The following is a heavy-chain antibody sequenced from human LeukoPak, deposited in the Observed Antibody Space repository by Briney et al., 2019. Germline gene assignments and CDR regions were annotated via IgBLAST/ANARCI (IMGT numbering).Heavy chain of an antibody. CDR1: GFSFNNAW. D-gene: IGHD3-10*01. CDR3: TTLWFGESTFVNP. Sequence: GGSLRLSCAASGFSFNNAWMSWVRQAPGKGLEWVGRIKSETDGGTTDYATPVKGSFTISRDDSKNTLYLQMNSLKPEDTAVYYCTTLWFGESTFVNPWGQGTLVTVSS. CDR2: IKSETDGGTT. V-gene: IGHV3-15*01. J-gene: IGHJ5*02.